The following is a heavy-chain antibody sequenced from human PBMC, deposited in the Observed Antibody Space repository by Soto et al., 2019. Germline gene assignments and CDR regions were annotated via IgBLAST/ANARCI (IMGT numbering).Heavy chain of an antibody. CDR1: GYTFTSYG. CDR3: ARDERVNWFDP. J-gene: IGHJ5*02. Sequence: ASVKVSCKASGYTFTSYGISCVRQAPGQGLELMGWISAYNGNTNYAQKLQGRVTMTTDTSTSTAYMELRSLRSDDTAVYYCARDERVNWFDPWGQGTLVTVSS. CDR2: ISAYNGNT. V-gene: IGHV1-18*01.